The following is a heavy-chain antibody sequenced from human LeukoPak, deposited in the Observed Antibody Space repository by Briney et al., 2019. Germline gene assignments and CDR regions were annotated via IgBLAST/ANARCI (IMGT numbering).Heavy chain of an antibody. Sequence: GGSLRLSCAASGFTFSSYWMSWVRQAPGKGLEWVANIKQDGSEKYYVDSVKGRFTISRDNAKNSLYLQMNSLRAEDTAVYYCARRTKPERHMLDAFDIWGQGTMVTVSS. V-gene: IGHV3-7*01. D-gene: IGHD1-1*01. CDR2: IKQDGSEK. CDR1: GFTFSSYW. J-gene: IGHJ3*02. CDR3: ARRTKPERHMLDAFDI.